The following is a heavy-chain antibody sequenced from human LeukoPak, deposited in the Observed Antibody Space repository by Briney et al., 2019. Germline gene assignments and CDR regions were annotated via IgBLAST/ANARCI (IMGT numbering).Heavy chain of an antibody. V-gene: IGHV3-30*18. Sequence: SGGSLRLSCAASGFTFSSYGMHWVRQAPGKGLEWVAVISYGGGKKYYADSVKGRFTISGDNSKNTLYLQMNSLRAEDTAVYYCAKARIAATADLDYWGQGTLVTVSS. J-gene: IGHJ4*02. CDR2: ISYGGGKK. D-gene: IGHD6-13*01. CDR1: GFTFSSYG. CDR3: AKARIAATADLDY.